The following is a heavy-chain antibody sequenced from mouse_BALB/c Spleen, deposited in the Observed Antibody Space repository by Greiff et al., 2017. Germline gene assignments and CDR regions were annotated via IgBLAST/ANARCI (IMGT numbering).Heavy chain of an antibody. J-gene: IGHJ3*01. V-gene: IGHV1-14*01. Sequence: VQLKQSGPELVKPGASVKMSCKASGYTFTSYVMHWVKQKPGQGLEWIGYINPYNDGTKYNEKFKGKATLTSDKSSSTAYMELSSLTSEDSAVYYCARGITGAWFAYWGQGTLVTVSA. CDR3: ARGITGAWFAY. CDR2: INPYNDGT. CDR1: GYTFTSYV. D-gene: IGHD2-4*01.